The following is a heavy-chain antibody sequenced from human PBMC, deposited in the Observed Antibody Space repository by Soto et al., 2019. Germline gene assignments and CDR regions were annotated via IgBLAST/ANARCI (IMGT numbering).Heavy chain of an antibody. J-gene: IGHJ6*02. Sequence: GASVKVSCKASGYTFTSYYMHWVRQAPGQGLEWMGVINPNDGSTSNAQKFRGRVTMTRDTSTSTVSMEVSSLRSEDTAVYYCARVGIGGMDVWGQGTTVTVSS. CDR2: INPNDGST. V-gene: IGHV1-46*01. CDR1: GYTFTSYY. CDR3: ARVGIGGMDV.